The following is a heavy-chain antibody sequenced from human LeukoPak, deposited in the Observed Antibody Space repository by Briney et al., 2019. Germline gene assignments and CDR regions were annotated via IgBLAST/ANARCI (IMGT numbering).Heavy chain of an antibody. CDR1: GGSIGSGGYY. D-gene: IGHD3-10*01. V-gene: IGHV4-31*03. CDR2: IYYSGST. CDR3: ARDRITMVRARSFYGMDV. J-gene: IGHJ6*02. Sequence: SETLSLTCTVSGGSIGSGGYYWSWIRQHPGKGLEWIGYIYYSGSTYYNPSLKSRVTISVDTSKNQFSLKLSSVTAAYIAVHNGARDRITMVRARSFYGMDVWGQGTTVTVSS.